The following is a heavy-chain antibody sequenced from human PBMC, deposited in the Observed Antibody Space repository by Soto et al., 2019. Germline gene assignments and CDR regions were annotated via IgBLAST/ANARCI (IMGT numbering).Heavy chain of an antibody. D-gene: IGHD3-10*01. CDR3: ARIYGSGSYYKAYFDY. CDR2: INAGNGNT. V-gene: IGHV1-3*01. CDR1: GYTFTSYA. J-gene: IGHJ4*02. Sequence: ASVKVPCKASGYTFTSYAMHWVRQAPGQRLEWMGWINAGNGNTKYSQKFQGRVTITRDTSASTAYMELSSLRSEDTAVYYCARIYGSGSYYKAYFDYWGQGTLVTVSS.